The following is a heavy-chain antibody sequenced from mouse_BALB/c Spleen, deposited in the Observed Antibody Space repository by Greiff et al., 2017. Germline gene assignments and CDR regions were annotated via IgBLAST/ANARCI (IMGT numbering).Heavy chain of an antibody. CDR2: ISYSGST. Sequence: EVKLMESGPSLVKPSQTLSLTCSVTGDSITSGYWNWIRKFPGNKLEYMGYISYSGSTYYNPSLKSRISITRDTSKNQYYLQLNSVTTEDTATYYCARGVYYDYDDYAMDYWGQGTSVTVSS. CDR3: ARGVYYDYDDYAMDY. D-gene: IGHD2-4*01. V-gene: IGHV3-8*02. CDR1: GDSITSGY. J-gene: IGHJ4*01.